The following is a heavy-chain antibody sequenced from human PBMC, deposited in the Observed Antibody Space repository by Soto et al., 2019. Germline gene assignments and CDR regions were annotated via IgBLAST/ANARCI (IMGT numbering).Heavy chain of an antibody. D-gene: IGHD6-19*01. Sequence: QVQLVQSGGEGRKPGASVKVSCKASGYTFTSYGVSWVRQAPGQGLEWMGWIRAYTGYTNYAQKFQGRVTITTDTSTSTAYMELRSLISDDTAVYYCARASDGYRSGWYVGYFDYWGQGTLVTVSS. CDR3: ARASDGYRSGWYVGYFDY. J-gene: IGHJ4*02. V-gene: IGHV1-18*04. CDR1: GYTFTSYG. CDR2: IRAYTGYT.